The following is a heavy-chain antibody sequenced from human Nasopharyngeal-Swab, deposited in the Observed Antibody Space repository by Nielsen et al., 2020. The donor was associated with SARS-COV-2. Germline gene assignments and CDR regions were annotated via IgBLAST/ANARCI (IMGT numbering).Heavy chain of an antibody. CDR2: INHSGST. CDR3: ARGVRLTRITMVRGPIESVYGMDV. Sequence: SETLSLTCAVYGGSFSGYYGSWIRQPPGKGLEWIGEINHSGSTNYNPSLKSRVTISVDKSKNQFSLKLSSVTAADTAVYYCARGVRLTRITMVRGPIESVYGMDVWGQGTTVTVSS. V-gene: IGHV4-34*01. J-gene: IGHJ6*02. CDR1: GGSFSGYY. D-gene: IGHD3-10*01.